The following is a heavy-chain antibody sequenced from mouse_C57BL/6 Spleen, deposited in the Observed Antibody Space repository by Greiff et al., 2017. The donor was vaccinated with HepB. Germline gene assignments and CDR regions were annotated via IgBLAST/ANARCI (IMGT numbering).Heavy chain of an antibody. J-gene: IGHJ4*01. V-gene: IGHV1-81*01. CDR2: IYPRSGNT. Sequence: QVQLKQSGAELARPGASVKLSCKASGYTFTSYGISWVKQRTGQGLEWIGEIYPRSGNTYYNEKLKGKATLTADKSSSTAYMELRSLTSEDSAVYFCARGGITTVRDAMDYWGQGTSVTVSS. D-gene: IGHD1-1*01. CDR1: GYTFTSYG. CDR3: ARGGITTVRDAMDY.